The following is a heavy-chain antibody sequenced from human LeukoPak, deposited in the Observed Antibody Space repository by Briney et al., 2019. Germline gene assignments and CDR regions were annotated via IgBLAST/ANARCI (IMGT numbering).Heavy chain of an antibody. J-gene: IGHJ4*02. CDR3: ARDKYYYGSGSYLEFFDY. D-gene: IGHD3-10*01. V-gene: IGHV4-59*01. CDR1: GGSINTYY. Sequence: SETLSLTCTVSGGSINTYYWSWIRQSPGKALEWIGYIYYSGSTSYNPSLKSRVTISVDTSKNQFSLKLSSVTAADTAVYYCARDKYYYGSGSYLEFFDYWGQGTLVTVSS. CDR2: IYYSGST.